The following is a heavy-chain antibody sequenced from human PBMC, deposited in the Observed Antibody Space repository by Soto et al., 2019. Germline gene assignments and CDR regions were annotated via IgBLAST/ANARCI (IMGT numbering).Heavy chain of an antibody. CDR1: GGTIGSPDW. D-gene: IGHD6-19*01. CDR2: IFQSGST. V-gene: IGHV4-4*02. CDR3: ARGRGRYSSGWSWFDP. J-gene: IGHJ5*02. Sequence: SETLSLTCGVSGGTIGSPDWWTWVRQPPGKGLEWIGEIFQSGSTNYTPSLESRVTISVDKSKNQFSLTLTSVTAADTAVYFCARGRGRYSSGWSWFDPWGQGILVTVSS.